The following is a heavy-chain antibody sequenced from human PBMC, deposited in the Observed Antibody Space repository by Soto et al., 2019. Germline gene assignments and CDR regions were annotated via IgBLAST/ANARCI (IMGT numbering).Heavy chain of an antibody. CDR1: GFTFSSYG. Sequence: GGSLRLSCAASGFTFSSYGINWVRPAPGKGPEWVSGISGSGDSTHYADSVKGRFTISRDNSKNTLYLQMNSLRAEDTAVYYCAKQAPYSNSWYEIDHWGQGTLVTVSS. CDR3: AKQAPYSNSWYEIDH. D-gene: IGHD6-13*01. V-gene: IGHV3-23*01. J-gene: IGHJ4*02. CDR2: ISGSGDST.